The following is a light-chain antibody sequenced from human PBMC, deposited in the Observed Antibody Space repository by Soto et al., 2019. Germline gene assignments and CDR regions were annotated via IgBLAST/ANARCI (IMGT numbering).Light chain of an antibody. CDR3: STYTTGRTLV. CDR1: SSDVGDYKY. CDR2: EVS. Sequence: QSALTQPASVSGSPGQSITISCTGTSSDVGDYKYVSWYQRHPGKAPKALIYEVSNRPSGVSNRFSGSKSSNTASLSISGLQAEDEADYYCSTYTTGRTLVFGPGTKVTVL. V-gene: IGLV2-14*01. J-gene: IGLJ1*01.